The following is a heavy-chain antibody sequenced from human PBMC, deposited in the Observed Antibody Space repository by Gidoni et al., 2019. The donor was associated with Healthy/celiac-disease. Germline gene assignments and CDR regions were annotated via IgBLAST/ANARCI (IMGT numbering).Heavy chain of an antibody. CDR1: GGSISSSSYY. CDR2: IYYSGST. CDR3: ARRVTIFGVVIYYAFDI. D-gene: IGHD3-3*01. J-gene: IGHJ3*02. Sequence: QLQLQESGPGLVKPSETLSLTCTVSGGSISSSSYYWGWIRQPPGKGLEWIGSIYYSGSTYYNPSLKSRVTISVDTSKNQFSLKLSSVTAADTAVYYCARRVTIFGVVIYYAFDIWGQGTMVTVSS. V-gene: IGHV4-39*01.